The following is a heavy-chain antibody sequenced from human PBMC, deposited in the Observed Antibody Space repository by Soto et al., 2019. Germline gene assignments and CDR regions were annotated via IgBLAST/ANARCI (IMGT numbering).Heavy chain of an antibody. CDR1: GGSISSYY. J-gene: IGHJ4*02. CDR2: IYYSGST. CDR3: ARGGPYSSGEFYFDY. D-gene: IGHD6-19*01. V-gene: IGHV4-59*01. Sequence: SETLSLTCTVSGGSISSYYWSWIRQPPGKGLEWIGYIYYSGSTNYNPSLKSRVTISVDTSKNQFSLKLSSVTAADTAVYYCARGGPYSSGEFYFDYWGQGTLVTVSS.